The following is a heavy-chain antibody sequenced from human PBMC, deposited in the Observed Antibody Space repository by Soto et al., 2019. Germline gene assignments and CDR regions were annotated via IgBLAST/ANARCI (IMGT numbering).Heavy chain of an antibody. CDR1: GFTFSNAW. CDR2: IKSKTDGGTT. V-gene: IGHV3-15*07. CDR3: TTEGYCSGGSCFQLRYYYYYGMDV. J-gene: IGHJ6*02. Sequence: GGSLRLSCAASGFTFSNAWMNWVRQAPGKGLEWVGRIKSKTDGGTTDYAAPVKGRFTISRDDSKNTLYLQMNSLKTEDTAVYYCTTEGYCSGGSCFQLRYYYYYGMDVWGQGTTVTVSS. D-gene: IGHD2-15*01.